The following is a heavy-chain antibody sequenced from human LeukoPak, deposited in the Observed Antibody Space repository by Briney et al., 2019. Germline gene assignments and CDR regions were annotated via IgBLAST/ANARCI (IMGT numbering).Heavy chain of an antibody. CDR1: GYTFSSYG. D-gene: IGHD2-21*02. J-gene: IGHJ3*02. Sequence: ASVKVSCKASGYTFSSYGISWVRQAPGQGLEWMGWISAYNGNTNYAQKFQGRVTMTTDTSTSTAYMELRSLRSDDTAVYYCARGDCKYISAFDIWGQGTTVAVSS. CDR3: ARGDCKYISAFDI. CDR2: ISAYNGNT. V-gene: IGHV1-18*01.